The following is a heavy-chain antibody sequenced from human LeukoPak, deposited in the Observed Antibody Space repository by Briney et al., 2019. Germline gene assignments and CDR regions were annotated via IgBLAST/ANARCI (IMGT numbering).Heavy chain of an antibody. CDR3: AIEYGSGSYFSFDY. CDR1: GGTFSSYA. D-gene: IGHD3-10*01. CDR2: INPSGGST. J-gene: IGHJ4*02. V-gene: IGHV1-46*01. Sequence: GASVKVSCKASGGTFSSYAISWVRQAPGQGLEWMGIINPSGGSTSYAQKFQGRVTMTRDMSTSTVYMELSSLRSEDTAVYYCAIEYGSGSYFSFDYWGQGTLVTVSS.